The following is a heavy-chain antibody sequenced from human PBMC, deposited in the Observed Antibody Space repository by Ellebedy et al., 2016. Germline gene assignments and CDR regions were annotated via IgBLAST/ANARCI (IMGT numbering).Heavy chain of an antibody. J-gene: IGHJ4*02. V-gene: IGHV3-74*01. CDR2: IKEDGSFT. D-gene: IGHD3-10*01. CDR1: GLTFRNYW. Sequence: GESLKISCEASGLTFRNYWMQWVRQVPGMGLVWVAAIKEDGSFTAHADSVKGRFTISRDNAKNTVYLQMNSLRAEDTALYYCLSVGAQCWGQGTLVTVSS. CDR3: LSVGAQC.